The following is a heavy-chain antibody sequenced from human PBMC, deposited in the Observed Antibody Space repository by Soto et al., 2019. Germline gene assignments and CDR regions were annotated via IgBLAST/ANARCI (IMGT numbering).Heavy chain of an antibody. V-gene: IGHV3-23*01. CDR3: AKGATSSWYGGQFDC. Sequence: LRLSCAASGFTFNTYAMNWVRQAPGKGLEWVSAISGSGGSTYYADSVKGRFTISRDNSKNTLYLQMNSLRAEDTAVYYCAKGATSSWYGGQFDCWGQGTQVTVSS. J-gene: IGHJ4*02. CDR1: GFTFNTYA. D-gene: IGHD6-13*01. CDR2: ISGSGGST.